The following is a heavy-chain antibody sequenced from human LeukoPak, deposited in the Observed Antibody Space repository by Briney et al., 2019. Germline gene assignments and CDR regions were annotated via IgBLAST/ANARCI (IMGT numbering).Heavy chain of an antibody. Sequence: GGSLRLSCAASGFTFSSSWMSWVRQAPGKGLELVGFIRSEAYGGTTEYVASVKGRFTISRDDSESLAYLQMTSLKIEDTAVYYCTKGWGDYWGRGTPVTVSS. CDR1: GFTFSSSW. V-gene: IGHV3-49*04. CDR2: IRSEAYGGTT. D-gene: IGHD6-19*01. J-gene: IGHJ4*02. CDR3: TKGWGDY.